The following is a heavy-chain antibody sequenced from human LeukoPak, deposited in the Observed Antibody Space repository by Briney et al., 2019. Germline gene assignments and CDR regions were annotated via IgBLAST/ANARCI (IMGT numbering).Heavy chain of an antibody. J-gene: IGHJ4*02. CDR1: GGSISTYY. D-gene: IGHD1-26*01. Sequence: PSETLSLTCTVSGGSISTYYWSWIRQPPGKGLEWIGYIYYSGSTNYNPSLKSRVTISVDTPKNQFSLKLTSVTAADTAVYYCARGNSGSYSQFDYWGQGTLVTVSS. CDR2: IYYSGST. V-gene: IGHV4-59*01. CDR3: ARGNSGSYSQFDY.